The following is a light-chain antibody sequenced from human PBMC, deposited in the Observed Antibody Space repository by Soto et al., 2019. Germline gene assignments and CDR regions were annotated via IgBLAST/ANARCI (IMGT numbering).Light chain of an antibody. CDR3: MESLQPNT. CDR2: EVS. Sequence: DIVLTQTPLSLSVTPGQPASISCNSSQGLLDSDGRTHLYWYVQKTGQPPQALIYEVSKRSSGVPDRFSGSGSGIHFAFTMSRVQAEDAGSYYCMESLQPNTFGGGAKVEIK. J-gene: IGKJ4*01. V-gene: IGKV2D-29*01. CDR1: QGLLDSDGRTH.